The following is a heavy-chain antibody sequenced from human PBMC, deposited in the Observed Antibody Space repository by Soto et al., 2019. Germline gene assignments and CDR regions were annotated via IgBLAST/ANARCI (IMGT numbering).Heavy chain of an antibody. CDR1: GFTFSSYG. Sequence: QVQLVESGGGVVQPGRSLRLSCAASGFTFSSYGMHWVRQAPGKGLEWVAVIWYDGSNKYYADSVKGRFTISRDNSKNPLYLQMNSLGAEDTAVYYWARQFQWLSSGSDYWGQGTLVTVSS. CDR3: ARQFQWLSSGSDY. J-gene: IGHJ4*02. D-gene: IGHD6-19*01. CDR2: IWYDGSNK. V-gene: IGHV3-33*01.